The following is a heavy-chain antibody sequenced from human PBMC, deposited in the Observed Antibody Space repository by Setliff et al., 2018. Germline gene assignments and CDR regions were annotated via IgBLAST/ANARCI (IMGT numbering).Heavy chain of an antibody. CDR1: GGSFTGYY. D-gene: IGHD3-22*01. CDR2: ISHSGST. Sequence: SETLSLTCAVYGGSFTGYYWSWFRQVPGKGLEWIGSISHSGSTYYNPSLRSRVTISLDTSKNQFSPKLTSVTAADTAVYYCARDIFSMIVAAKWLDPWGQGTLVTVSS. J-gene: IGHJ5*02. CDR3: ARDIFSMIVAAKWLDP. V-gene: IGHV4-34*01.